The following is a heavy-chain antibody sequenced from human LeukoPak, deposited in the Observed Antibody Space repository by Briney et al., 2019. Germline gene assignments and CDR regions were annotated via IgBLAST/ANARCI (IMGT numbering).Heavy chain of an antibody. CDR3: AKGLDGYNYGY. CDR1: GFTFSSYA. J-gene: IGHJ4*02. Sequence: PGGSLRLSCAASGFTFSSYAMSWVSQSPGKGLEWVSAICGSGGSAYYADAVKGRFTISRDNSKITLYLQMNSLRAEDTAVYYCAKGLDGYNYGYWGQGTLVTVSS. CDR2: ICGSGGSA. D-gene: IGHD5-24*01. V-gene: IGHV3-23*01.